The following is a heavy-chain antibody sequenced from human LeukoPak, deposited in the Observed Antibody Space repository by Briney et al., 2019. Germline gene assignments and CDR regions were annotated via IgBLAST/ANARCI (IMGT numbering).Heavy chain of an antibody. CDR2: INHSGST. D-gene: IGHD6-19*01. CDR3: ARATYSSGWLVGY. CDR1: GGSFSGYY. Sequence: SETVSLTCAVYGGSFSGYYWSWIRQPPGKGLEWIGEINHSGSTNYNPSLKSRVTISVDTSKNHFSLKLSSVTAADTAVYYCARATYSSGWLVGYWGQGTLVTVSS. J-gene: IGHJ4*02. V-gene: IGHV4-34*01.